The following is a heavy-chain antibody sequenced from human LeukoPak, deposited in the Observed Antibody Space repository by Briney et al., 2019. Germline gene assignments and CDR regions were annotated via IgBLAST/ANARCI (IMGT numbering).Heavy chain of an antibody. V-gene: IGHV1-46*01. CDR2: INPSGGST. Sequence: ASVKVSCKASGYTFTSYYMHWVRQAPGQGLEWMGIINPSGGSTSYAQKFQGRVTMTRDMSTSTVYMELSSLRSDDTAVYYCAARDSSGYYYFDYWGQGTLVTVSS. J-gene: IGHJ4*02. CDR1: GYTFTSYY. D-gene: IGHD3-22*01. CDR3: AARDSSGYYYFDY.